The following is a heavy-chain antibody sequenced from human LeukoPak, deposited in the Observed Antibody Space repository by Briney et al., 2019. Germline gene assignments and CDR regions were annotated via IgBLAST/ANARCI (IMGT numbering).Heavy chain of an antibody. J-gene: IGHJ4*02. CDR3: ARDWSPIFHLESRNYYYDANDY. D-gene: IGHD3-22*01. CDR2: IKEDEGEM. Sequence: GGSLRLSCAASGFTFSRYWMTWVRQGPGKGLEGVANIKEDEGEMNYADSVKGRFTISRDNAKSSLYLQMNSLRAEDTAVYYCARDWSPIFHLESRNYYYDANDYWGQGTLVTVSS. CDR1: GFTFSRYW. V-gene: IGHV3-7*01.